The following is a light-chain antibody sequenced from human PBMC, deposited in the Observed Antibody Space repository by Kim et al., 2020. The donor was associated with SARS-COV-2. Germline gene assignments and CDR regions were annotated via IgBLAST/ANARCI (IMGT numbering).Light chain of an antibody. CDR1: QRVSIY. CDR3: QERSTSPLT. J-gene: IGKJ4*01. CDR2: VAS. V-gene: IGKV3-11*01. Sequence: SLSPGESATLSCLACQRVSIYLACYQQNPGQAPRLLIYVASNRATGIPASFSGSGSETDFTLTIRRLEPEDFAVYYCQERSTSPLTFGGGTKVEI.